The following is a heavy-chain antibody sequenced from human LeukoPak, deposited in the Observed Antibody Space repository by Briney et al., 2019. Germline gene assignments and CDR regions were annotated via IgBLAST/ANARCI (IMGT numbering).Heavy chain of an antibody. CDR1: GYTFTSYG. V-gene: IGHV1-18*01. D-gene: IGHD1-7*01. J-gene: IGHJ5*02. CDR3: ARDPNWNYADNWFDP. CDR2: ISAYNGNT. Sequence: ASVKASCKASGYTFTSYGISWVRQAPGQGLEWMGWISAYNGNTNYAQKLQGRVTMTTDTSTSTAYMELRSLRSDDTAVYYCARDPNWNYADNWFDPWGQGTLVTVSS.